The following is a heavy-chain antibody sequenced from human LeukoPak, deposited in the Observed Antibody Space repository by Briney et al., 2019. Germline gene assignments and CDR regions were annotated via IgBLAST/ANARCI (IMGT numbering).Heavy chain of an antibody. V-gene: IGHV3-30*02. Sequence: GGSLRLSCAASGFTFSSYGMHWVRQAPGKGLEWVAFIRYDGSNKYYVDSVKGRFTISRDNSKNTLYLQMNSLRAEDTAVYYCAKDGGSGWYFDAFDIWGQGTMVTVSS. D-gene: IGHD6-19*01. CDR1: GFTFSSYG. CDR3: AKDGGSGWYFDAFDI. CDR2: IRYDGSNK. J-gene: IGHJ3*02.